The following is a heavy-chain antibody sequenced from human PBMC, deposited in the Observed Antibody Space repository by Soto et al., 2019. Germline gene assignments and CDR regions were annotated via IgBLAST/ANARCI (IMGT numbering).Heavy chain of an antibody. CDR1: GYTFTSYG. D-gene: IGHD3-10*02. Sequence: ASVKVSCKASGYTFTSYGISWVRQAPGQGLEWMGWISAYNGNTNYAQKLQGRVTMTTDTSTSTAYMELRSLRSDDTAVYYCARKITMFGGKYNCFDPWGQGTLVTFSS. J-gene: IGHJ5*02. CDR3: ARKITMFGGKYNCFDP. CDR2: ISAYNGNT. V-gene: IGHV1-18*01.